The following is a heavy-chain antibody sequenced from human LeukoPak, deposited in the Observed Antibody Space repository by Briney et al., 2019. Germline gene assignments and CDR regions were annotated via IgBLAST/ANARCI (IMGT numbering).Heavy chain of an antibody. V-gene: IGHV4-34*01. D-gene: IGHD2-2*01. J-gene: IGHJ4*02. CDR2: VNHSGST. Sequence: SETLSLTCTVSGGSISSYYWSWIRQPPGMALEWIGEVNHSGSTNCNPSLKSRVSISVDTSKKQFSLKLNSVTAADTAVYYCARRYCSSTSCSTVDYWGQGTLVTVSS. CDR1: GGSISSYY. CDR3: ARRYCSSTSCSTVDY.